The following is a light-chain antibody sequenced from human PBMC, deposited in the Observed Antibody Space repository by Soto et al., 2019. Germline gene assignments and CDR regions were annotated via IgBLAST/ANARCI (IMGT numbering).Light chain of an antibody. CDR2: AAS. Sequence: DIQMTQSPSSLSASVGDRVTITCRASQTIGSYLNWYQHKPGKAPNLLIYAASTLQNAVPSRFGGSGSGTDFTLTISSLQPEDFATYYCPESYSSLWTFGQGTKVEIK. J-gene: IGKJ1*01. CDR1: QTIGSY. V-gene: IGKV1-39*01. CDR3: PESYSSLWT.